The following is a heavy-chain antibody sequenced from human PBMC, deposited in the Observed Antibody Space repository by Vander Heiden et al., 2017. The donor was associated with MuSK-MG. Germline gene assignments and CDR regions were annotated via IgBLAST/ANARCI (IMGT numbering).Heavy chain of an antibody. D-gene: IGHD5-12*01. CDR2: ISGSGCRT. V-gene: IGHV3-23*01. CDR3: AKVRDGYNPESPYWFSAL. Sequence: EVQLLESGGDLVQPGGSLRLSCAASGFTFSSNGMTWVRQAPGKGLEWVSSISGSGCRTYYVDSVKGRFTISRDNSKSTLFLQMNSLRAEDTAVYYCAKVRDGYNPESPYWFSALWGRGTLVTVSS. J-gene: IGHJ2*01. CDR1: GFTFSSNG.